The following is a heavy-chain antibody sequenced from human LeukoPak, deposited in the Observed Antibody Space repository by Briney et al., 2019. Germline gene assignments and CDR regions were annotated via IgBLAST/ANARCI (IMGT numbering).Heavy chain of an antibody. CDR1: GYTFTGYY. CDR2: INPNSGGT. CDR3: ARGGNGYSIPGEGDFDY. D-gene: IGHD2-15*01. J-gene: IGHJ4*02. Sequence: GASVKVSCKASGYTFTGYYMHWVRQAPGRGLEWMGWINPNSGGTNYAQKFQGRVTMTRDTSISTAYMELSRLRSDDTAVYYCARGGNGYSIPGEGDFDYWGQGTLVTVSS. V-gene: IGHV1-2*02.